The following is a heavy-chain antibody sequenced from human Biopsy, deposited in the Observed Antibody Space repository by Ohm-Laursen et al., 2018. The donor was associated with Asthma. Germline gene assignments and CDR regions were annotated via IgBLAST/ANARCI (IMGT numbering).Heavy chain of an antibody. CDR2: INSVFGTT. D-gene: IGHD2-2*01. J-gene: IGHJ4*02. V-gene: IGHV1-69*01. CDR1: GGTFNTYV. Sequence: GSSVKVSCKSLGGTFNTYVIGWVRQAPGQGLEWMGGINSVFGTTTYPQKFQDRVTITADDSTSTVYIELSSLRSEDMAVYYCARKAGSCISRTCYSLDFWGQGTLVTVSS. CDR3: ARKAGSCISRTCYSLDF.